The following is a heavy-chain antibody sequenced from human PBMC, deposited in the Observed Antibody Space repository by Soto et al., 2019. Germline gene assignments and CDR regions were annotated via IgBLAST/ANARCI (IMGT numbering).Heavy chain of an antibody. V-gene: IGHV4-39*01. D-gene: IGHD3-10*01. J-gene: IGHJ4*02. CDR3: ARRASGSYSDY. CDR2: IYYSGST. CDR1: GGSISSSSYY. Sequence: SETLSLTCTVSGGSISSSSYYWGWIRQPPGKGLEWIGTIYYSGSTYYNPSLKSRVTISVDRSKNQFSLKLSSVTAADTAVYYCARRASGSYSDYWGQGTLVTVSS.